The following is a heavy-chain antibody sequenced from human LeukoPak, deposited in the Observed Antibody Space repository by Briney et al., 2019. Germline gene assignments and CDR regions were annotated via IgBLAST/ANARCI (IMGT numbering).Heavy chain of an antibody. CDR2: IIPSWGTT. CDR3: ARGVLRETSEFDS. D-gene: IGHD1-14*01. Sequence: SVKVPCKASGDTFSSTAISRVRQAPGQGLEWMGGIIPSWGTTNYAEQFQGRVTITADASTTAAYMELSSLTFEDTAVYYCARGVLRETSEFDSWGQGTLVIVSS. CDR1: GDTFSSTA. V-gene: IGHV1-69*13. J-gene: IGHJ4*02.